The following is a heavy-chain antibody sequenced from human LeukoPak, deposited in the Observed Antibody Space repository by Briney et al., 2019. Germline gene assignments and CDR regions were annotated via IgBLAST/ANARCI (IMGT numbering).Heavy chain of an antibody. CDR1: GFTFSIYE. V-gene: IGHV3-48*03. J-gene: IGHJ4*02. CDR3: ARGPDYYDSSGYFDY. CDR2: ISSSGSVI. Sequence: GGSLRLSCAATGFTFSIYEMNWVRQVPGKGLEWVSYISSSGSVIHYTDSVKGRFTISRDNAKNSLYLQMNSLRAEDTAVYYCARGPDYYDSSGYFDYWGQGTLVTVSS. D-gene: IGHD3-22*01.